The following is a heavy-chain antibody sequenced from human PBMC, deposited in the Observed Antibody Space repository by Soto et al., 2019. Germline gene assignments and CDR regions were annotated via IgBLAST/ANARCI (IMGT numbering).Heavy chain of an antibody. CDR3: AGGDLMTTVTTVAVLNAFDI. D-gene: IGHD4-17*01. Sequence: GGSLRLSCAASGFTFSSYGMHWVRQAPGKGLEWVAVISYDGSNKYYADSVKGRFTISRDNSKNTLYLQMNSLRAEDTAVYYCAGGDLMTTVTTVAVLNAFDIWGQGTMVTVSS. CDR2: ISYDGSNK. CDR1: GFTFSSYG. V-gene: IGHV3-30*03. J-gene: IGHJ3*02.